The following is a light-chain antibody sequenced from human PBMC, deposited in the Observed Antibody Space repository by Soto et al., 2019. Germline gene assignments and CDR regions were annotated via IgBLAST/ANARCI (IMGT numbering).Light chain of an antibody. CDR2: GIS. J-gene: IGKJ1*01. V-gene: IGKV3-20*01. Sequence: ELVLTQSPGTLSLSAGERATLSCRASQSVSNNYLAWCQQKPRQATRLLVYGISRTATGIPDRFSGSGSGTDFTPTITRLEPEDFAVYYCQQYVTSSPRTCGQGTKVDIK. CDR3: QQYVTSSPRT. CDR1: QSVSNNY.